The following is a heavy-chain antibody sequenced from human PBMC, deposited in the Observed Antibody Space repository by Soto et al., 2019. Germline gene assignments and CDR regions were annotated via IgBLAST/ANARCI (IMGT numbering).Heavy chain of an antibody. CDR3: AREVPAIMVSRFDT. V-gene: IGHV4-4*02. CDR2: IFHSGST. Sequence: SETLSLTCAVSGGSIRSNNWWSWVRQPPGKGLEWIGEIFHSGSTNYNPSLKTRVTISVDKSKNQFSLKLSSVTAADTAVYYCAREVPAIMVSRFDTWGQGTLVTVSS. D-gene: IGHD2-8*01. CDR1: GGSIRSNNW. J-gene: IGHJ5*02.